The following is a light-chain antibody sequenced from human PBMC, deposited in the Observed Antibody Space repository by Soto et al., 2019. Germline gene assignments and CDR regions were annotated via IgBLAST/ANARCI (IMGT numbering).Light chain of an antibody. CDR1: SSDVGGYNY. V-gene: IGLV2-14*01. CDR2: DVS. J-gene: IGLJ3*02. Sequence: QSVLTQPASVSGSPGQSITISCTGTSSDVGGYNYVSWYQQHPGKAPKLMIYDVSNRPSGVSSRFSGSKSGNTASLTISGLQAEDEADYYCSSYTSSSTPWVFGGGTKLTV. CDR3: SSYTSSSTPWV.